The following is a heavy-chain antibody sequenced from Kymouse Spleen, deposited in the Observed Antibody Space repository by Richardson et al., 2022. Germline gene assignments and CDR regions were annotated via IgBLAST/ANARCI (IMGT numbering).Heavy chain of an antibody. CDR3: AGELLWFGEPRMDV. J-gene: IGHJ6*02. V-gene: IGHV4-34*01. CDR2: INHSGST. CDR1: GGSFSGYY. D-gene: IGHD3-10*01. Sequence: QVQLQQWGAGLLKPSETLSLTCAVYGGSFSGYYWSWIRQPPGKGLEWIGEINHSGSTNYNPSLKSRVTISVDTSKNQFSLKLSSVTAADTAVYYCAGELLWFGEPRMDVWGQGTTVTVSS.